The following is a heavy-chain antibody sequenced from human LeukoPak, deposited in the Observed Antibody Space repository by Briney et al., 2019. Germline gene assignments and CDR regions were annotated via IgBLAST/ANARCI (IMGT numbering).Heavy chain of an antibody. V-gene: IGHV4-59*12. CDR2: IYYSGST. CDR3: ATRYYFDY. J-gene: IGHJ4*02. CDR1: GGSISSYY. Sequence: PSETLSLTCTVSGGSISSYYWSWIRQPPRKGLEWIGYIYYSGSTNYNPSLKSRVTISVDTSKNQCSLKLSSVTAADTAVYYCATRYYFDYWGQGTLVTVSS.